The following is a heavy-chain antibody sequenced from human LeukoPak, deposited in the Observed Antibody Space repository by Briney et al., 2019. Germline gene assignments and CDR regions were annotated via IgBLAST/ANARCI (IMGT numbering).Heavy chain of an antibody. CDR2: VSFNGTNK. CDR3: AKDRIVGYCSGTSCYGVDY. V-gene: IGHV3-30*18. Sequence: GGSLRLSWAASGFTFNNYGMHWVRQAPGKVLEWLAVVSFNGTNKYYADSVKGRFTISRDNSKNTLYLQMDSLRAEDTAVYYCAKDRIVGYCSGTSCYGVDYWGQGTLVTVSS. J-gene: IGHJ4*02. CDR1: GFTFNNYG. D-gene: IGHD2-2*01.